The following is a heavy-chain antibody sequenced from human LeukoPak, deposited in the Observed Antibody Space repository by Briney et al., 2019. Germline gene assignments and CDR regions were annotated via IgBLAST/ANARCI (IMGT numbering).Heavy chain of an antibody. J-gene: IGHJ4*02. CDR2: IYYSGST. CDR1: GGSISSYY. Sequence: SETLSLTCTVSGGSISSYYWSWIRQPPGKGLEWIGYIYYSGSTNYNPSLKSRVTISVDTCKNQFSLKLSSVTAADTAVYYCARGRGYCSSTSCYAYFDYWGQGTLVTVSS. V-gene: IGHV4-59*01. CDR3: ARGRGYCSSTSCYAYFDY. D-gene: IGHD2-2*01.